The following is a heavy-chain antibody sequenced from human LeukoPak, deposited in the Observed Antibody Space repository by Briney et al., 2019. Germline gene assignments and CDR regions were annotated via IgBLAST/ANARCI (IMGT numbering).Heavy chain of an antibody. CDR2: IYYSGST. D-gene: IGHD2-2*02. CDR3: AGMQAAIASFDY. J-gene: IGHJ4*02. V-gene: IGHV4-59*04. CDR1: GGSISSYY. Sequence: SETLSLTCAASGGSISSYYWSWIRQPPGKRLEWIGYIYYSGSTYYNPSLKSRVTISVDTSKNQFSLNLSSVTAADMAVYYCAGMQAAIASFDYWGQGTLVTVSS.